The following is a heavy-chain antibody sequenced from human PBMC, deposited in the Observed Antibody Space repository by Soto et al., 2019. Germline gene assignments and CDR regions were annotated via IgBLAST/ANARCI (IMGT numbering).Heavy chain of an antibody. Sequence: GGSLRLSCSASGFAFSNYAMHWVRQAPGKGLEWVAVLSYNGGNKYYADSVKGRFTLSRDNSKNTMYLQMDSLRREDTAVYYCARAFPYTGSYNFDYWGQGSLVTVSS. CDR1: GFAFSNYA. J-gene: IGHJ4*02. CDR2: LSYNGGNK. V-gene: IGHV3-30-3*01. CDR3: ARAFPYTGSYNFDY. D-gene: IGHD1-26*01.